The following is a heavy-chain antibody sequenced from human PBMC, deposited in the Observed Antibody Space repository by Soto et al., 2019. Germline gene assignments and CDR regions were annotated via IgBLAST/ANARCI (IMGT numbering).Heavy chain of an antibody. V-gene: IGHV1-69*01. CDR1: GGTFSSYA. CDR2: IIPIFGTA. D-gene: IGHD3-22*01. CDR3: ARDLDSSGYYPGGWFDP. Sequence: QVQLVQSGAEVKKPGSSVKVSCKASGGTFSSYAISWVRQAPGQGLEWMGGIIPIFGTANYAQKFQGRVTITADESTSTAYMELSSLRSEATAVYYCARDLDSSGYYPGGWFDPWGQGTLVTVSS. J-gene: IGHJ5*02.